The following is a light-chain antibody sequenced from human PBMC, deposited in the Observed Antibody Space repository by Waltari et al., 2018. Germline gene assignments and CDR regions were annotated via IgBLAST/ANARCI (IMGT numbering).Light chain of an antibody. J-gene: IGKJ5*01. CDR2: AAS. V-gene: IGKV1D-12*01. Sequence: IQMTQSPSSVSASVGDRVTITCRASQGIRSWLAWYQQKPGKAPKLLIHAASSLQSGVPSRFSGGGSGTDFTLTISSLHPEDFATYYCQQGNSFPTFGQGTRLEIK. CDR1: QGIRSW. CDR3: QQGNSFPT.